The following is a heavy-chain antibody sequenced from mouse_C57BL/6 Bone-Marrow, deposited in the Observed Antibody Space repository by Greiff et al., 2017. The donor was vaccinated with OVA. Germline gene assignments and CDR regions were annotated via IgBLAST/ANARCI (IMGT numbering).Heavy chain of an antibody. CDR1: GYAFSSSW. D-gene: IGHD2-3*01. CDR2: IYPGDGDT. Sequence: QVQLQQSGPELVKPGASVKISCKASGYAFSSSWMNWVKQRPGKGLEWIGRIYPGDGDTNYNGKFKGKATLTADKSSSTAYMQLSSLTSEDSAVYFCARLLYDGYWSWFAYWGQGTLVTVSA. J-gene: IGHJ3*01. V-gene: IGHV1-82*01. CDR3: ARLLYDGYWSWFAY.